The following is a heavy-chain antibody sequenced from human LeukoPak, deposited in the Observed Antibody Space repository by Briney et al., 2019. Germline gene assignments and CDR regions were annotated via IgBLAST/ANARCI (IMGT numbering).Heavy chain of an antibody. Sequence: AASVKVSCKASGGTFSSYGISWVRQAPGQGLEWMGWINPNSGGTNYAQKFQGRVTMTRDTSISTAYMELSRLRSDDTAVYYCARGDYYYYYMDVWGKGTTVTASS. CDR2: INPNSGGT. V-gene: IGHV1-2*02. CDR3: ARGDYYYYYMDV. CDR1: GGTFSSYG. J-gene: IGHJ6*03.